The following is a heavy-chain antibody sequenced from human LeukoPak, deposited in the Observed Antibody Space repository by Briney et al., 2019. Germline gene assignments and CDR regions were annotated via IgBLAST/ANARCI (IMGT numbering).Heavy chain of an antibody. CDR3: AKLFGGGIVPAAVHA. Sequence: PGRSLRLSCAASGFTFSSYGMHWVRQAPGKGVEWVSVISGSGDTTYYATSVKGRFTISRDNSKNTVYLQMNRQRAEDTAVYYCAKLFGGGIVPAAVHAWGQGTLVTVSS. CDR2: ISGSGDTT. J-gene: IGHJ5*02. D-gene: IGHD2-2*01. V-gene: IGHV3-23*01. CDR1: GFTFSSYG.